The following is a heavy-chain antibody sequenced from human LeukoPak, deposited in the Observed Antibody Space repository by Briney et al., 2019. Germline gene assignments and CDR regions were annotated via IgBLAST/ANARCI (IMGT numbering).Heavy chain of an antibody. Sequence: GGSLRLSCAASGFTFSGSAMHWVRQASGKGLEWVGRIRSKANSYATAYAASVKGRFTISRDDPKNTAYLQMNSLKTEDTAVYYCTSPYYDILTGYYLADYWGQGTLVTVSS. CDR3: TSPYYDILTGYYLADY. J-gene: IGHJ4*02. D-gene: IGHD3-9*01. V-gene: IGHV3-73*01. CDR2: IRSKANSYAT. CDR1: GFTFSGSA.